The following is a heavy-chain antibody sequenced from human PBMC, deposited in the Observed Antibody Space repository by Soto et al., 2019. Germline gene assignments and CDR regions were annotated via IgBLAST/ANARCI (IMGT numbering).Heavy chain of an antibody. CDR1: GYSFNRYW. J-gene: IGHJ4*02. CDR2: IFPDDSDI. V-gene: IGHV5-51*01. Sequence: GESLKISCKASGYSFNRYWIGWVRQMPGQGLEWMGVIFPDDSDIRHSPALRGQVTISADKSINTVYLQYTGLKASDTATYYCARRISWYYFDSWGQGTPVTVSS. CDR3: ARRISWYYFDS. D-gene: IGHD1-1*01.